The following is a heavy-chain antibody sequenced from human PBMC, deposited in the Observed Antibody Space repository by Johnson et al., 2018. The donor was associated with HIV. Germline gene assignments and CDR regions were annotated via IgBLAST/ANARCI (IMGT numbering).Heavy chain of an antibody. Sequence: QVQLVESGGGVVQPGRSLRLSCAASQFTFSNYGMHWVRQAPGKGLEWVAGISFAGTNKYYADSVKGRFTISRDNAKNSQYLQMNSLRAEDTAVYYCARDRHCGGDCYTDDAFDIWGQGTMVTVSS. CDR1: QFTFSNYG. J-gene: IGHJ3*02. CDR2: ISFAGTNK. CDR3: ARDRHCGGDCYTDDAFDI. V-gene: IGHV3-30*03. D-gene: IGHD2-21*02.